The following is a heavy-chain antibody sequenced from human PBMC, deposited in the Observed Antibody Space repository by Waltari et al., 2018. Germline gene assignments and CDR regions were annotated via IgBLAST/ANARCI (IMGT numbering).Heavy chain of an antibody. V-gene: IGHV3-53*01. D-gene: IGHD1-26*01. J-gene: IGHJ6*02. Sequence: EVQLVESGGGLIQPGGSLRLSCAASGFTVSSNSMSWVRQAPGKGVEWVSVSYSGGSTYDADSVKGRFTISRDKCKNKLYLQMNSLRAEDTAVYYCARAIVGASYGMDVWGQGTTVTVSS. CDR1: GFTVSSNS. CDR3: ARAIVGASYGMDV. CDR2: SYSGGST.